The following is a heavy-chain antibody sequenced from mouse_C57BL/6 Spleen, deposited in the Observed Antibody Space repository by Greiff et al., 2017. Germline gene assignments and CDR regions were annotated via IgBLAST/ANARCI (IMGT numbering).Heavy chain of an antibody. D-gene: IGHD4-1*01. CDR2: INPNNGGT. CDR1: GYTFTDYN. J-gene: IGHJ2*01. CDR3: ARTLTGPYYFDY. Sequence: EVKLMESGPELVKPGASVKMSCKASGYTFTDYNMHWVKQSHGKSLEWIGYINPNNGGTSYNQKFKGKATLTVNKSSSTAYMELRSLTSDDSAVYYCARTLTGPYYFDYWGQGTTLTVSS. V-gene: IGHV1-22*01.